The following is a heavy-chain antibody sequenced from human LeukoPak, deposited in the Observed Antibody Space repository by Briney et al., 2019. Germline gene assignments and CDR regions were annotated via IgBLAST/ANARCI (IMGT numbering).Heavy chain of an antibody. Sequence: GVIYPGDSDTRYSPSFQGQVTISADKSISTAYLQWSSLKASDTAMYYCARRGRGYDDAFDIWGQGTMVTVSS. D-gene: IGHD5-18*01. CDR2: IYPGDSDT. V-gene: IGHV5-51*01. CDR3: ARRGRGYDDAFDI. J-gene: IGHJ3*02.